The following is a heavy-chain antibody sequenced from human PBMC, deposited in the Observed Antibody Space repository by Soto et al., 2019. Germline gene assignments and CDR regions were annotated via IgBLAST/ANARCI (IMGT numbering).Heavy chain of an antibody. CDR2: IKQDGSEE. CDR3: AIGGGGWIQLESWTVEPCFYY. J-gene: IGHJ4*02. CDR1: GFTFSIYW. Sequence: EVQLVESGGGSVQPGGSLRLSCAASGFTFSIYWMSWVRQAPGKGLEWVDNIKQDGSEEYYVDSVKGRFTISRDNSKNSLYLQMNSLRAEDTAVYYCAIGGGGWIQLESWTVEPCFYYWGQGTLVTVSS. V-gene: IGHV3-7*05. D-gene: IGHD5-18*01.